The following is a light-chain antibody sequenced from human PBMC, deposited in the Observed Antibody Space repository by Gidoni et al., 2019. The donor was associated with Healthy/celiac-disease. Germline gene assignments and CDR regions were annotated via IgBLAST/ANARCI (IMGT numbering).Light chain of an antibody. CDR3: QQRSNWPPLT. J-gene: IGKJ4*01. Sequence: EIVLTQSPATLSLSPGERATLSCRPSQSVSSYLAWYQLKPGQAPRLLIYDASNRATGIPARFSGSGSGTDFTLTISSLEPEDFAVYYCQQRSNWPPLTFGGGTKVEIK. CDR1: QSVSSY. V-gene: IGKV3-11*01. CDR2: DAS.